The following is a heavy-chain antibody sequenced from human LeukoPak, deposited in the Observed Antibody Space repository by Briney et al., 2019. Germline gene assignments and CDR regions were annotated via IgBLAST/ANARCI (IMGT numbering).Heavy chain of an antibody. D-gene: IGHD3-22*01. Sequence: GESLKISCKASGYTFTNYWIAWVRQMPGKGLEWMGIIHPDDLDTRYSPSLQGQVTFSADKSINTAYLQWSSLRASDTAIYYCARSLTWGSSGFLHPRHWGQGTLVTVSS. CDR1: GYTFTNYW. CDR2: IHPDDLDT. V-gene: IGHV5-51*01. CDR3: ARSLTWGSSGFLHPRH. J-gene: IGHJ1*01.